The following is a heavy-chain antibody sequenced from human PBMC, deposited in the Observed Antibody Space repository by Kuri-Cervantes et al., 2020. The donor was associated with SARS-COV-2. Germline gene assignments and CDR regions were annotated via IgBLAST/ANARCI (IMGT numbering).Heavy chain of an antibody. Sequence: GGSLRLSCVVSAFTFSSYNMNWVRQAPGKGLAWVSYISSSSSTIYYADSVKGRFAICRDNARISLYLQMNSLRAEDTAVYYCARDSLGVQWFGEVSNYYMDVWGKGTTVTVSS. J-gene: IGHJ6*03. D-gene: IGHD3-10*01. CDR2: ISSSSSTI. V-gene: IGHV3-48*01. CDR1: AFTFSSYN. CDR3: ARDSLGVQWFGEVSNYYMDV.